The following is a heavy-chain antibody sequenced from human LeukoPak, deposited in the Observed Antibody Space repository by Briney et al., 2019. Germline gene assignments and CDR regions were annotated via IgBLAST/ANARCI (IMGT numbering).Heavy chain of an antibody. J-gene: IGHJ4*02. Sequence: GSSVKVSCKASGGTFSSYAISWVRQAPGQGLEWMGGIIPIFGTANYAQKFQGRVTITADESTSTAYMELSSLRSEDTAVYYCARGKDCGGDCLTFDYWGQGTLVTVSS. V-gene: IGHV1-69*01. D-gene: IGHD2-21*02. CDR2: IIPIFGTA. CDR3: ARGKDCGGDCLTFDY. CDR1: GGTFSSYA.